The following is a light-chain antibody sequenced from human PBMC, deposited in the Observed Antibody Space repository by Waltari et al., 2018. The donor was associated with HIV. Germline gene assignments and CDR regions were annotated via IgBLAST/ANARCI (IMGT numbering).Light chain of an antibody. CDR2: AVS. Sequence: QSALTQPASVSGSPGQSITISCTGTSRDVGGSNSVSWYQLHPGKAPKLMIYAVSNRPSGVSNRFSGSKSDNTASLTISGLQAEDEADYYCSSYISTSTVYVFGTGTEVTVL. CDR3: SSYISTSTVYV. CDR1: SRDVGGSNS. J-gene: IGLJ1*01. V-gene: IGLV2-14*03.